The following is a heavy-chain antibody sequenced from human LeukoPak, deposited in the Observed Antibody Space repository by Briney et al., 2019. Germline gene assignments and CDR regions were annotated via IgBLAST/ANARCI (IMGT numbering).Heavy chain of an antibody. J-gene: IGHJ4*02. CDR2: IYRLDDT. CDR1: DGSISSSSFY. CDR3: ASSLLAMAFNN. V-gene: IGHV4-61*02. D-gene: IGHD2-15*01. Sequence: SETLSLTCSVSDGSISSSSFYWSWIRQPAGEGLEWIGRIYRLDDTDYNPSLRSRVSMSVDTSANQFSLKLHSVTDADTAVYFCASSLLAMAFNNWGQGMHVSVSS.